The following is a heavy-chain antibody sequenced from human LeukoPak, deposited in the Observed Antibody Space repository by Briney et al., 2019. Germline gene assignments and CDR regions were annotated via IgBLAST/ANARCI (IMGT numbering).Heavy chain of an antibody. V-gene: IGHV3-11*04. CDR1: GFTFSDYY. CDR3: VKDLPVLHC. D-gene: IGHD3-16*01. Sequence: GGSLRLSCAASGFTFSDYYMSWIRQAPGKGLEWVSYISSSGSTIYYADSVEGRFTISRDNSKNTLYLQMNGLRGDDTAVYYCVKDLPVLHCWGQGTLVTVSS. J-gene: IGHJ4*02. CDR2: ISSSGSTI.